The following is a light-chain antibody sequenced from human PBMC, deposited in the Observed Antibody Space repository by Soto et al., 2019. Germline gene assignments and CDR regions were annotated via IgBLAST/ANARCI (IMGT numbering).Light chain of an antibody. V-gene: IGLV2-23*01. Sequence: SVLAQPASVSGSPGQSITISCTGTSSDVGTYNLVSWYQQHPGKAPKPMIYEASKRPSGVSNRFSGSKSGNTASLTISGLQAEQEADYYCCSYAGGSTYVFGTGTKGHRP. CDR2: EAS. CDR3: CSYAGGSTYV. J-gene: IGLJ1*01. CDR1: SSDVGTYNL.